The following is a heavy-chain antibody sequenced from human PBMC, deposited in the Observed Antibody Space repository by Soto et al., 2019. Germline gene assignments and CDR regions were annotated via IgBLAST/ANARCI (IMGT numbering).Heavy chain of an antibody. D-gene: IGHD2-2*01. V-gene: IGHV3-30*18. Sequence: GGSLRLSCAASGFTFSSYGMHWVRQAPGKGLEWVAVISYDGSNKYYADSVKGRFTISRDNSKNTLYLQMNSLRAEDTAVYYCAKDSSVVVPAYYGMDVWGQGTTVTVSS. CDR3: AKDSSVVVPAYYGMDV. CDR1: GFTFSSYG. J-gene: IGHJ6*02. CDR2: ISYDGSNK.